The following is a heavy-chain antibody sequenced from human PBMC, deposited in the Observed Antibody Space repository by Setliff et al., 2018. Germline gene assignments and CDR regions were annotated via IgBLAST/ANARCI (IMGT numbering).Heavy chain of an antibody. J-gene: IGHJ3*02. D-gene: IGHD5-18*01. Sequence: PGESLKISCKGSGYRFTSYWIGWVRQMPGKGLECMGIIYPSDSDTRYSPSWQGQVTISADKSINTAYLQWSSLKASDTAMYYCARRNTAMVYGFDIWGQGTMVTVSS. V-gene: IGHV5-51*01. CDR2: IYPSDSDT. CDR3: ARRNTAMVYGFDI. CDR1: GYRFTSYW.